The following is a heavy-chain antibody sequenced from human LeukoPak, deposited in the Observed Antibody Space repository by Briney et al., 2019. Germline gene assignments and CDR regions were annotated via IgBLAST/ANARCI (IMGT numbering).Heavy chain of an antibody. D-gene: IGHD6-13*01. CDR1: GGSISSGSYY. J-gene: IGHJ5*02. CDR3: ARARAAGKKIYRFDP. Sequence: SQTLSLTRTVSGGSISSGSYYWSWIRQPAGKGLEWIGRIYTSGSTNYNPSLKSRVTISVDTSKNQFSLKLSSVTAADTAVYYCARARAAGKKIYRFDPWGQGTLVTVPS. V-gene: IGHV4-61*02. CDR2: IYTSGST.